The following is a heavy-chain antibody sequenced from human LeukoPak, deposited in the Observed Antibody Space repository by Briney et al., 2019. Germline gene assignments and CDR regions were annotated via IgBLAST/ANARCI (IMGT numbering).Heavy chain of an antibody. V-gene: IGHV4-34*01. CDR3: ARDWYDSSGYYYYGMGV. CDR2: INHSGST. Sequence: SETLSLTCAVYGGSFSGYYWSWIRQPPGKGLEWIGEINHSGSTNYNPSLKSRVTISVDRPKNQFSLKLSSVTAADTAVYYCARDWYDSSGYYYYGMGVWGQGTTVTVSS. J-gene: IGHJ6*02. D-gene: IGHD3-22*01. CDR1: GGSFSGYY.